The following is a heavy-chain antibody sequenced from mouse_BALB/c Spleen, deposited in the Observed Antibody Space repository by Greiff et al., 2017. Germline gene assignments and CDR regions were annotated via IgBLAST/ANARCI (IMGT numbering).Heavy chain of an antibody. CDR1: GFNIKDYY. D-gene: IGHD4-1*01. V-gene: IGHV14-4*02. CDR3: NARCYGPRTGLWFAY. Sequence: EVQLQQSGAELVRSGASVKLSCTASGFNIKDYYMHWVKQRPEQGLEWIGWIDPENGDTEYAPKFQGKATMTADTSSNTAYLQLSSLTSEDTAVYYCNARCYGPRTGLWFAYWGQGTLVTVSA. J-gene: IGHJ3*01. CDR2: IDPENGDT.